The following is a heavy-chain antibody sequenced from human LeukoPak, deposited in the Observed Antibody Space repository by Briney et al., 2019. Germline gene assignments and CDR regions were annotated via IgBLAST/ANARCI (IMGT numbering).Heavy chain of an antibody. CDR2: INSDGSSR. CDR3: ARVGTTVTSYFDY. V-gene: IGHV3-74*01. Sequence: GGSLRLSCAAFGFTFSSYRMHWVRQAPGKGLVWVSRINSDGSSRHYADSVKGRFTISRDNAKNTLYLQMNSLRADDTAVYYCARVGTTVTSYFDYWGQGTLVTVSS. J-gene: IGHJ4*02. CDR1: GFTFSSYR. D-gene: IGHD4-17*01.